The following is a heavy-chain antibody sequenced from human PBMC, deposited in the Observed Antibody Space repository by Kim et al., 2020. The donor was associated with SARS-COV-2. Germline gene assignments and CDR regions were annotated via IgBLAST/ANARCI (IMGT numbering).Heavy chain of an antibody. CDR1: GFTFSSYG. J-gene: IGHJ4*02. Sequence: GGSLRLSCAASGFTFSSYGMHWVRQAPGKGLEWVAVIWYDGSNKYYADSVKGRFTISRDNSKNTLYLQMNSLRAEDTAVYYCARDPGAYSSSSYYFDYWGQGTLVTVSS. CDR2: IWYDGSNK. V-gene: IGHV3-33*01. CDR3: ARDPGAYSSSSYYFDY. D-gene: IGHD6-13*01.